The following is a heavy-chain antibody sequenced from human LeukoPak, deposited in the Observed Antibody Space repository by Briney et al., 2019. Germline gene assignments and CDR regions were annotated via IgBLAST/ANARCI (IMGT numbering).Heavy chain of an antibody. CDR1: GFTFGDYA. V-gene: IGHV3-49*03. D-gene: IGHD3-22*01. J-gene: IGHJ4*02. CDR3: TRRASHYYDSSGYV. CDR2: IRSKAYGGTT. Sequence: GGSLRLSCTASGFTFGDYAMSWFRQAPGKGLEWVGFIRSKAYGGTTEYAASVKGRFTISRDDSKNTAYPQMNSLKTEDTAVYYCTRRASHYYDSSGYVRGQGTLVTVSS.